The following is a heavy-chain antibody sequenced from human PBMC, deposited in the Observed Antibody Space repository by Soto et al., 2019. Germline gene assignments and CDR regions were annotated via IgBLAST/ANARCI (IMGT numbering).Heavy chain of an antibody. CDR1: GGTFSSYT. V-gene: IGHV1-69*02. D-gene: IGHD6-13*01. CDR3: ASRNRIAAAGFDY. J-gene: IGHJ4*02. Sequence: QVQPVQSGAEVKKPGSSVKVSCKASGGTFSSYTISWVRQAPGQGLEWMGRIIPILGIANYAQKFQGRVTXTXDXSTSTAYMELSSLRSEDTAVYYCASRNRIAAAGFDYWGQGTLVTVSS. CDR2: IIPILGIA.